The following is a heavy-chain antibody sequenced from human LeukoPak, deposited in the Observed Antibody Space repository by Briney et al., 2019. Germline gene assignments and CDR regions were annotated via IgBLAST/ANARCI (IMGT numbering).Heavy chain of an antibody. CDR3: ARVRSLDY. CDR1: GYTFTGYY. J-gene: IGHJ4*02. V-gene: IGHV1-2*02. CDR2: INPNSGAT. Sequence: ASVKVSCKASGYTFTGYYMHWVRQAPGQGLEWMGWINPNSGATNYAQKFQGRVTLTRDTSITTAYMELSSLRSDDTAVYYCARVRSLDYWGQGTLVTVSS.